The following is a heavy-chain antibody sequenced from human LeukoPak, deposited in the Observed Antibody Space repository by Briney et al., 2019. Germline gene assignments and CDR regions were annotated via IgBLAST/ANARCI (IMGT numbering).Heavy chain of an antibody. CDR1: GFTFSSYA. J-gene: IGHJ4*02. D-gene: IGHD3-22*01. V-gene: IGHV3-33*08. Sequence: GGSLRLSCAASGFTFSSYAMSWVRQAPGKGLEWVAVIWYDGSNKHYAESVKGRFSISRDNSKSTLYLQMNSLRAEDTAVYYCARARGVSTGYRPIDYWGQETLVTVSS. CDR3: ARARGVSTGYRPIDY. CDR2: IWYDGSNK.